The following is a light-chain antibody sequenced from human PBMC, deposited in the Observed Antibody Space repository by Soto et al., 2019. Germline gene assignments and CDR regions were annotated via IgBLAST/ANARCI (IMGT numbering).Light chain of an antibody. CDR2: GAS. Sequence: ASESISTCLAWYQQKAGPAPKLLIYGASNWASGVPPRFRGSGSGTDFTLTISRLEPDDFAVYYCQHFGSTSRTFGQGTKVDI. J-gene: IGKJ1*01. V-gene: IGKV3-20*01. CDR3: QHFGSTSRT. CDR1: ESISTC.